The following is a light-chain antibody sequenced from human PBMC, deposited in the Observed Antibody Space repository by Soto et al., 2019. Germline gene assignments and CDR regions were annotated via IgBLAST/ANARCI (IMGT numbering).Light chain of an antibody. CDR1: QSISTY. Sequence: DIQMTQSPSSLSASVGDRVTITCRASQSISTYLHWYQQKPGTAPKLLIYATSNLQSGVPSRFSGSGSGTDFTLTISSLQPEDFATYYCQQSYSTPLTFGGGTKVDIK. CDR3: QQSYSTPLT. J-gene: IGKJ4*01. CDR2: ATS. V-gene: IGKV1-39*01.